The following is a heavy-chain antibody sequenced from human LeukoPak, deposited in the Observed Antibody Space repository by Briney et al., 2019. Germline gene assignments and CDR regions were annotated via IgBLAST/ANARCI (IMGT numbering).Heavy chain of an antibody. CDR2: IYYSGST. V-gene: IGHV4-59*01. J-gene: IGHJ4*02. CDR3: ARSRVQLWSSWYFDY. Sequence: SETLSLTCTVSGGSISSYYWSWIRQPPGKGLEWIGYIYYSGSTNYNPSLKSRVTISVDTSKNQFSLKLSSVTAADTAVYYCARSRVQLWSSWYFDYWGQGTLVTVSS. D-gene: IGHD5-18*01. CDR1: GGSISSYY.